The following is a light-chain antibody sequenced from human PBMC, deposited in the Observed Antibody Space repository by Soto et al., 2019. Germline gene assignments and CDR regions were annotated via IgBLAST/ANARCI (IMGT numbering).Light chain of an antibody. Sequence: EIVLTQSPGTLSLSPGERAILSCRASQSVSSSYLAWYRQKPGQAPSLLIYGASSRATGIPDRFSGSGSGTDFTLTISRLEPEDFAVYYCQQFSSYPLTFGGGTKVDIK. CDR1: QSVSSSY. J-gene: IGKJ4*01. CDR3: QQFSSYPLT. CDR2: GAS. V-gene: IGKV3-20*01.